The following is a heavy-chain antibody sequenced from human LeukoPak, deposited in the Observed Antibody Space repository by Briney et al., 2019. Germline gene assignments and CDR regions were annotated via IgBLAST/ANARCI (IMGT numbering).Heavy chain of an antibody. CDR2: ISGSGDNT. Sequence: SGGSLRLSCAASGFTFNSYAMSWVRQAPGKGLEWVSSISGSGDNTFYADSVKGRFTISRDNSKDTLYLQMNSLRVEDTAVYYCAKPPTTSEDSYGYGGAWTFDIWGQGTLVTVSS. CDR3: AKPPTTSEDSYGYGGAWTFDI. V-gene: IGHV3-23*01. J-gene: IGHJ2*01. D-gene: IGHD5-18*01. CDR1: GFTFNSYA.